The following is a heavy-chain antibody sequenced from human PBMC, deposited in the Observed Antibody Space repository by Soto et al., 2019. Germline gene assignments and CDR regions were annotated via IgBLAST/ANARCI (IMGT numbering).Heavy chain of an antibody. CDR2: IYYSGST. CDR1: GGSISSGDYY. D-gene: IGHD2-15*01. J-gene: IGHJ4*02. Sequence: QVQLQESGPGLVKPSQTLSLTCTVSGGSISSGDYYWSWIRQPPGKGLEWIGYIYYSGSTYYNPSLQMRVTISVDTSKNQCSLKLSSVTAADTAVYYFASARGARYFDYWGQGTLVTVSS. CDR3: ASARGARYFDY. V-gene: IGHV4-30-4*01.